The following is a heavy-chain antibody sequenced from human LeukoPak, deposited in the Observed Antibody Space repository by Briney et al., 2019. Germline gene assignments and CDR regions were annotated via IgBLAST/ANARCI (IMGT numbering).Heavy chain of an antibody. D-gene: IGHD2-8*01. J-gene: IGHJ5*02. CDR2: IYPGDSDT. V-gene: IGHV5-51*01. Sequence: GESLKISCKGSGYSFTGYWIGWGRQKPGKGLEWMGIIYPGDSDTRYSPSFQGQVTISADKSISTAYLQWSSLKSSDTAMYYCARRGVLHYDNWFDPWGQGTLVTVSS. CDR1: GYSFTGYW. CDR3: ARRGVLHYDNWFDP.